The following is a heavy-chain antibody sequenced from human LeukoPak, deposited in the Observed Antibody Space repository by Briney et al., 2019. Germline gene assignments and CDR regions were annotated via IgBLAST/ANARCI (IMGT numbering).Heavy chain of an antibody. Sequence: PGRSLRLSCAASGFTFGSYAMHWVRQAPGKGLEWVAVISYDGSNKYYADSVKGRFTISRDNSKNTLYLQMNSLRAEDTAVYYCARAGKKTIVATILDYWGQGTLVTVSS. V-gene: IGHV3-30-3*01. J-gene: IGHJ4*02. CDR2: ISYDGSNK. CDR1: GFTFGSYA. D-gene: IGHD5-12*01. CDR3: ARAGKKTIVATILDY.